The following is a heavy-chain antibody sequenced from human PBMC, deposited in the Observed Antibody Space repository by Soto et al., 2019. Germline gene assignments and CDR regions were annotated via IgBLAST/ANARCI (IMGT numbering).Heavy chain of an antibody. J-gene: IGHJ6*02. CDR2: ISGSGDST. Sequence: GGSLRLSCAASGFTFSSYAMSWVRQAPGKGLEWVSAISGSGDSTYYADSVKGRFTISRDNSKNTLYLQMNSLRAEDTAVYYCAKSQGFNYYYGMDVWGQGTTVTVSS. V-gene: IGHV3-23*01. CDR3: AKSQGFNYYYGMDV. CDR1: GFTFSSYA. D-gene: IGHD1-26*01.